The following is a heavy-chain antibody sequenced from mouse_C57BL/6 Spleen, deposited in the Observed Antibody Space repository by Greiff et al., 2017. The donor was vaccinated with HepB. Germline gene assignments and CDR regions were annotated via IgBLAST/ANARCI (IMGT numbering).Heavy chain of an antibody. Sequence: EVQLQESGAELVRPGASVKLSCTASGFNIKDDYMHWVKQRPEQGLEWIGWIDPENGDTEYASKFQGKATITADTSSNTAYLQLSSLTSEDTAVYYCTPGVAERFAYWGQGTLVTVSA. CDR1: GFNIKDDY. CDR2: IDPENGDT. V-gene: IGHV14-4*01. D-gene: IGHD1-1*01. CDR3: TPGVAERFAY. J-gene: IGHJ3*01.